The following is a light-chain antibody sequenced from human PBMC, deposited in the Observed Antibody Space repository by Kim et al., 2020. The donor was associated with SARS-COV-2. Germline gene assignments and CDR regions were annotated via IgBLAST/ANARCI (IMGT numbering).Light chain of an antibody. CDR1: SGTIASKY. V-gene: IGLV6-57*03. Sequence: GKAVTNACSRSSGTIASKYVQWYQQRPGSAPTTVIQANNQRPSGVPDRFSGSIDSSSNSASLTISGLRTEDEADYYCQSYDSTNVVFGGGTQLTVL. CDR3: QSYDSTNVV. J-gene: IGLJ3*02. CDR2: ANN.